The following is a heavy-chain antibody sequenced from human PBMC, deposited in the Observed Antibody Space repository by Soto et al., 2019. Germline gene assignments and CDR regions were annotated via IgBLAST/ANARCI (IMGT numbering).Heavy chain of an antibody. Sequence: PVGSLRLSCEASGFIFTNFWMHWVRQVPGKGLVWVSRIDTSGSSTSYADSVKGRFTISRDNAKNTVSLQMNSLRAEDTGVYYCAKISWYFDLWSQGSLVTVSS. V-gene: IGHV3-74*01. D-gene: IGHD6-13*01. J-gene: IGHJ4*02. CDR1: GFIFTNFW. CDR2: IDTSGSST. CDR3: AKISWYFDL.